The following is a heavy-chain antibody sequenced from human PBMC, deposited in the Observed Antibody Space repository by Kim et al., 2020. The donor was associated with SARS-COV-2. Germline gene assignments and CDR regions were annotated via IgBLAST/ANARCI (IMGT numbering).Heavy chain of an antibody. V-gene: IGHV3-23*01. Sequence: GGSLRLSCEASGFTFSDYGMSWVRQAPGKVLEWVSGISGTGGSRYYAASVKGRFTISRDISKNTAYLHMNSLKVEDTALYYCAKKEVGTLNEWGQGTLVTVSS. CDR3: AKKEVGTLNE. CDR1: GFTFSDYG. D-gene: IGHD1-1*01. J-gene: IGHJ4*02. CDR2: ISGTGGSR.